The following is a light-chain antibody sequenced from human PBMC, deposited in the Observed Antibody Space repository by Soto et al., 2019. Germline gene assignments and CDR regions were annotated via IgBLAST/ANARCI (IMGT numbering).Light chain of an antibody. CDR3: QQYNNWPRT. J-gene: IGKJ1*01. CDR2: GAS. Sequence: EIVMTQSPTTLSVSPGERATLSCRASQSVSGNLAWYQQKPGQAPRLLIYGASTRATGIPARFSGSGSGTEFTLTISSLQSEDFAVYYCQQYNNWPRTFGQGTKVEIK. CDR1: QSVSGN. V-gene: IGKV3-15*01.